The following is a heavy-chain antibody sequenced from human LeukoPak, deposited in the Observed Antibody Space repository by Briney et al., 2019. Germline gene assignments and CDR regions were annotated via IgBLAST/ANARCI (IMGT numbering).Heavy chain of an antibody. V-gene: IGHV4-34*01. CDR1: GVSFDDYY. J-gene: IGHJ4*02. CDR3: TRMTAGHDY. CDR2: INHIGYT. D-gene: IGHD2-21*02. Sequence: PSETLSLTRAVSGVSFDDYYWSWVRQTPGKGLEWIGEINHIGYTNDSPSLKSRVTLSIDTSRKQFSLNLRSVTVADTGIYYCTRMTAGHDYWGQGTLVTVSS.